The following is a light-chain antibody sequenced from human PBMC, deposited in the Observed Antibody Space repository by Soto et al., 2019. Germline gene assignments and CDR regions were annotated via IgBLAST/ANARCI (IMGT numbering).Light chain of an antibody. J-gene: IGLJ2*01. CDR2: EVS. CDR3: TSYAATYIVL. CDR1: SSDVGGYNY. Sequence: QSALTQPPSASGAPGQSVIISCTGTSSDVGGYNYVSWFQQHPGRAPKLMIYEVSKRPSGVPDRFSGSKSGNTASLTVSGLQAEDEADYFCTSYAATYIVLVGGGTKLTVL. V-gene: IGLV2-8*01.